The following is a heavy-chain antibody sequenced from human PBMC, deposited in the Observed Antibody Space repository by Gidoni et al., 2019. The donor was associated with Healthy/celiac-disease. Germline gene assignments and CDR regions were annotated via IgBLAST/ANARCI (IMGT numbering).Heavy chain of an antibody. V-gene: IGHV3-9*01. J-gene: IGHJ3*02. CDR1: GFTLDDYA. Sequence: EVQLVESGGGLVQPGTSLSLSCAASGFTLDDYAMHWVRQAPGKGLEWVSGSSWNSGSIGYADSVKGRFTISRDNAKNSLYLQMNSLRAEDTALYYCAKGEYGEVRGSAFDIWGQGTMVTVSS. CDR2: SSWNSGSI. D-gene: IGHD3-10*01. CDR3: AKGEYGEVRGSAFDI.